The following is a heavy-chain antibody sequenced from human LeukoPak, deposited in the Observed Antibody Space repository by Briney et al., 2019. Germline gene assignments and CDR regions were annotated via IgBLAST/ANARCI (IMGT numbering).Heavy chain of an antibody. V-gene: IGHV4-4*07. CDR1: GGSINNYY. Sequence: SETLSLTCAVSGGSINNYYWSWIRQPAGKGLEWIWRIYYTGSTNYNPSLKSRVTMSVDTPKNQFSLKLNSVTAADTAVYYCARGDYGSGNKAYFQYWGQGTLVTVS. CDR2: IYYTGST. D-gene: IGHD3-10*01. J-gene: IGHJ1*01. CDR3: ARGDYGSGNKAYFQY.